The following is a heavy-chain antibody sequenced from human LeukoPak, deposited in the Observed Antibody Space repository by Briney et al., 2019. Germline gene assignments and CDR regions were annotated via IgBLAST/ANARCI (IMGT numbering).Heavy chain of an antibody. CDR2: ISGSAGST. Sequence: GGSLRLSCTASGFTFNNYAMTWVRQAPGKGLEWVSAISGSAGSTYYADSVKGRFTISRDNSKNTLYLQMNSLRAEDTAVYYCAKEQWLVRDYYFDYWGQGTLVTVSS. J-gene: IGHJ4*02. CDR1: GFTFNNYA. V-gene: IGHV3-23*01. D-gene: IGHD6-19*01. CDR3: AKEQWLVRDYYFDY.